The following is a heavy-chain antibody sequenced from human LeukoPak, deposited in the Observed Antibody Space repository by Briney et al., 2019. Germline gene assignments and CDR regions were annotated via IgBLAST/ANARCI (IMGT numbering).Heavy chain of an antibody. CDR2: ISSSGDST. J-gene: IGHJ6*03. CDR1: GFTFNTYA. Sequence: GGSLRLSCAASGFTFNTYAMSWVRQAPGKGLEWVSSISSSGDSTYSADSVKGRFTISRDNSMNTLYLQMNSLRAEDTAVYYCARDFSSSGYFYYYYMDVWGQGTLVTVSS. V-gene: IGHV3-23*01. D-gene: IGHD3-22*01. CDR3: ARDFSSSGYFYYYYMDV.